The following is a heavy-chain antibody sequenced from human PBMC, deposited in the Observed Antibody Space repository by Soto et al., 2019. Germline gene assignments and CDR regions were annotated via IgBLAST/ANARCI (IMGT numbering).Heavy chain of an antibody. V-gene: IGHV4-39*01. CDR3: VRGFSSSLGSLFDL. D-gene: IGHD6-6*01. Sequence: SDTVSIACSISAGSISSSTYYLDWIRQPPGKGLEWIGAMYYTGNKNYNPSLEIRVTMCVDTSKNQFSLKLSSVTPTDTAVYYCVRGFSSSLGSLFDLWCRGILVT. CDR2: MYYTGNK. J-gene: IGHJ5*02. CDR1: AGSISSSTYY.